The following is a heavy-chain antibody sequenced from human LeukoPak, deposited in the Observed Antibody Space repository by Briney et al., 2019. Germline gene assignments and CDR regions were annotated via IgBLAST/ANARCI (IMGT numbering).Heavy chain of an antibody. V-gene: IGHV1-18*01. Sequence: ASVKVSCKASGYTFTSYGISWVRQAPGQGLEWMGWISAYNGNTNYAQKLQGRVTMTTDTSTSTAYMELRSLRSDDTAVYYCARIRITIFGVVRPYYMDVWSKGTTVTVSS. D-gene: IGHD3-3*01. CDR2: ISAYNGNT. CDR1: GYTFTSYG. J-gene: IGHJ6*03. CDR3: ARIRITIFGVVRPYYMDV.